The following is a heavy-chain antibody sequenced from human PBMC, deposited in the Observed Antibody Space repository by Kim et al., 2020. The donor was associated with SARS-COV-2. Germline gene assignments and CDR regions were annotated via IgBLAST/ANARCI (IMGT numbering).Heavy chain of an antibody. D-gene: IGHD3-3*01. V-gene: IGHV3-33*05. CDR2: ISYDGSNK. CDR3: ATGSGDDYWYFDL. J-gene: IGHJ2*01. CDR1: GFTFSSYG. Sequence: GGSLRLSCAASGFTFSSYGMHWVRQAPGKGLEWVAVISYDGSNKYYADSVKGRFTISRDNSKNTLYLQMNSLRAEDTAVYYCATGSGDDYWYFDLWGRGTLVTVSS.